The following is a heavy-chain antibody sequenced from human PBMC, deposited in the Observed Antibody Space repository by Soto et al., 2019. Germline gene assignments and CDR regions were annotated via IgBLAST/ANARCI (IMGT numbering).Heavy chain of an antibody. CDR3: AYSSTPFDY. CDR2: ISGSGGST. J-gene: IGHJ4*02. Sequence: GGSLRLSCAASGFTVSSNHMSWVRQAPGKGLEWVSVISGSGGSTYYADSVKGRFTISRDNSKNTLYLQMNSLRAEDTAVYYCAYSSTPFDYWGQGTLVTVSS. CDR1: GFTVSSNH. V-gene: IGHV3-23*01. D-gene: IGHD6-13*01.